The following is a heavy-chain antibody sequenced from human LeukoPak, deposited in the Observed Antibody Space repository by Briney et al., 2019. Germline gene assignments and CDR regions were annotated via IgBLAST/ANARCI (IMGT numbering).Heavy chain of an antibody. J-gene: IGHJ5*02. CDR1: GGSISSYY. CDR2: IYYSGST. Sequence: SETLSLTCTVSGGSISSYYWSWIRQPPGKGLEWIGYIYYSGSTNYNPSLKSRVTISVDTSKNQFSLKLSSVTAADTAVYYCARGGSRYCSSTSCYAPFDPWGQGTLVTVSS. D-gene: IGHD2-2*01. CDR3: ARGGSRYCSSTSCYAPFDP. V-gene: IGHV4-59*01.